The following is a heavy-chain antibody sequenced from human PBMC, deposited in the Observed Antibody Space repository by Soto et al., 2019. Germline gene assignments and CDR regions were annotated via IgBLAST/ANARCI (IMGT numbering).Heavy chain of an antibody. J-gene: IGHJ3*02. CDR2: ISSSSSYI. D-gene: IGHD3-10*01. CDR3: ARSPWDYYGSGSYAFDI. CDR1: GFTFSSYS. V-gene: IGHV3-21*01. Sequence: GGSLRLSCAASGFTFSSYSMNWVRQAPGKGLEWVSSISSSSSYIYYADSVKGRFTISRDNAKNSLYLQMNSLRAEDTAVYYCARSPWDYYGSGSYAFDIWGQGTMVTVSS.